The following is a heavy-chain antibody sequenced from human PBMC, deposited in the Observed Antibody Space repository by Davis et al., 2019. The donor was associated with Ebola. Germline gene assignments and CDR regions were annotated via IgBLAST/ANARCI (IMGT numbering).Heavy chain of an antibody. D-gene: IGHD6-19*01. J-gene: IGHJ3*02. V-gene: IGHV1-18*01. CDR1: GYTFTSYG. CDR3: ARVASSGWPRFYAFDI. CDR2: ISAYIGNT. Sequence: ASVKVSCKASGYTFTSYGISWVRQAPGEGLDWMGWISAYIGNTNYAQKLQGRVTMTTDTSTSTAYMELRSLRSDDTAVYYCARVASSGWPRFYAFDIWGQGTMVTVSS.